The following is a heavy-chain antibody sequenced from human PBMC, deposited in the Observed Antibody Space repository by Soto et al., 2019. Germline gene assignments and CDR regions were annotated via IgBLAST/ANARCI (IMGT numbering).Heavy chain of an antibody. CDR2: IYYSGST. CDR3: ARARGARSFDY. CDR1: GGSIIRGYYY. V-gene: IGHV4-30-4*01. D-gene: IGHD2-15*01. Sequence: SETLSLTGTVSGGSIIRGYYYWSWILQPPGKGLEVIGDIYYSGSTYYNPSLKSRVTISVDTSKNQFSLKLSSVTAADTAVYYCARARGARSFDYWGQGTLVTVPQ. J-gene: IGHJ4*02.